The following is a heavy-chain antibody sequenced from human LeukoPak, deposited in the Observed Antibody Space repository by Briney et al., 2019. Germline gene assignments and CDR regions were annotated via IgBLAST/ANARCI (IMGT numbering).Heavy chain of an antibody. Sequence: VASVKVSCKASGGTFSSYAISWVRQAPGQGLEWMGGIIPIFGTANYAQKFQGRVTITADESTSTAYMELSSLRSEDTAVYYCARVVDNCSGGSCYSALFDYWGQGTLVTVSS. V-gene: IGHV1-69*01. CDR1: GGTFSSYA. D-gene: IGHD2-15*01. CDR3: ARVVDNCSGGSCYSALFDY. CDR2: IIPIFGTA. J-gene: IGHJ4*02.